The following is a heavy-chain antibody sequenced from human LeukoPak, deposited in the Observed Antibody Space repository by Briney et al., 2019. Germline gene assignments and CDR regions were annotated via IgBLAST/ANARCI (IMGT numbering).Heavy chain of an antibody. J-gene: IGHJ4*02. CDR2: ISPSSGNI. D-gene: IGHD1-1*01. CDR3: VRVKGTYFDY. Sequence: PGGSLRLSCVASGFPLSSYSINWIRQAPGKGLEWVSYISPSSGNIYYLDSVQGRFTVSRDNDRNSLFLQIGSPTAEDTAVYFCVRVKGTYFDYWGQGALVTVSP. CDR1: GFPLSSYS. V-gene: IGHV3-48*01.